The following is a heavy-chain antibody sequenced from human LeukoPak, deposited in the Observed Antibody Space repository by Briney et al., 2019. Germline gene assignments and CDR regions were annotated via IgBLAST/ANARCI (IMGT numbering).Heavy chain of an antibody. J-gene: IGHJ4*02. V-gene: IGHV1-69*05. CDR2: IIPIFGTA. Sequence: ASVKVSCQASGGTFSSYAISWVRQAPGHGLEWMGGIIPIFGTANYAQKFQGRVTITTDESTSTAYMELSSLRSEDTAVYYCARRSTGTTSFDYWGQGTLVTVSS. D-gene: IGHD1-7*01. CDR3: ARRSTGTTSFDY. CDR1: GGTFSSYA.